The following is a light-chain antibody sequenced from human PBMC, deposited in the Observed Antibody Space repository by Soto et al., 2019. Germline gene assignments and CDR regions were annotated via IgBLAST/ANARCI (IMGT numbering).Light chain of an antibody. Sequence: QSALTQPPSASGSPGQSVAISCTGTSSDVGGYNDVSWYQQHPVKAPKLMIYEVNKRPSGVPDRFSGSKSGNTASLTVSGLQAEDEADYYCISYAGSSNVFGTGTKVTV. CDR3: ISYAGSSNV. CDR2: EVN. CDR1: SSDVGGYND. V-gene: IGLV2-8*01. J-gene: IGLJ1*01.